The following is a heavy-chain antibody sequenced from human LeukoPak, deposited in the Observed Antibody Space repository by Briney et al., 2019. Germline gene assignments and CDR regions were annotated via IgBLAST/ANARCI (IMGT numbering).Heavy chain of an antibody. J-gene: IGHJ4*02. CDR3: AKRPSDYGDYVSYFDY. CDR2: ISDDGRSK. CDR1: GFSFISYG. Sequence: GGSLRLSCAASGFSFISYGMHWVRQAPGKGLEWVGVISDDGRSKDYADSVKGRFTISRDNSRDTLYLQMNSLRAEDTAVYYCAKRPSDYGDYVSYFDYWGQGTLVTVSS. D-gene: IGHD4-17*01. V-gene: IGHV3-30*18.